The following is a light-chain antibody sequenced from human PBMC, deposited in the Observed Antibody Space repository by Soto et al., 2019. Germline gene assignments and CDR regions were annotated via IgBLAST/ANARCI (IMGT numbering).Light chain of an antibody. CDR1: QSISNK. J-gene: IGKJ5*01. CDR2: DAS. V-gene: IGKV1-5*01. CDR3: QQRSNWPIT. Sequence: DIQMTQSPSTLSASVGDRVTITCRASQSISNKLAWYQQKAGKAPKVLIYDASTLESGVPSRFSGSGSGTEFTLTISSLEPEDFAVYYCQQRSNWPITFGQGTRLEIK.